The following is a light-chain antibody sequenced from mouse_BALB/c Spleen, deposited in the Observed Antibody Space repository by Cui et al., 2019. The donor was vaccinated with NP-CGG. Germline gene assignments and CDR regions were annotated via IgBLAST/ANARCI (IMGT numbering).Light chain of an antibody. V-gene: IGLV1*01. CDR1: TGAVTTINY. J-gene: IGLJ1*01. Sequence: QAVVTQESAITTSPGETVTLTCRSSTGAVTTINYANWVQEKPDHLFTGLIGGTNNRAPGVSARFSGSLIGDKAALTITGARTEDEAIYFCALWYSNHWVFGGGTKLTVL. CDR3: ALWYSNHWV. CDR2: GTN.